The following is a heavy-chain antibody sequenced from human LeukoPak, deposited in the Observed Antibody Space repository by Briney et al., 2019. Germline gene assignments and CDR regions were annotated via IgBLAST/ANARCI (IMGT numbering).Heavy chain of an antibody. J-gene: IGHJ5*02. Sequence: ASVKVSCKASGYTFSSYDINWVRQATGQGLEWMGWMNPHSGNTGYAQKFQGRVTMTRNTSISTAYMELSSLRSEDTAVYYCARAPTRLLWFGESQYNWFDPWGQGTLVTVSS. CDR3: ARAPTRLLWFGESQYNWFDP. CDR1: GYTFSSYD. D-gene: IGHD3-10*01. CDR2: MNPHSGNT. V-gene: IGHV1-8*02.